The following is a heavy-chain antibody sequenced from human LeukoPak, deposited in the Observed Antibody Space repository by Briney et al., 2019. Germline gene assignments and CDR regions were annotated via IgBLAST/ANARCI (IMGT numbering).Heavy chain of an antibody. Sequence: PSETLSLTCNVSGGSVSTYYWSCIRQPPGNGLEWIGYISDGGVTSYNPSLKGRVTISVYSPKNRFSLRVTSLTAVDTALYYCARHGGTLDYFDYWGPGSLVTVSS. CDR2: ISDGGVT. CDR3: ARHGGTLDYFDY. D-gene: IGHD1-26*01. V-gene: IGHV4-59*08. J-gene: IGHJ4*02. CDR1: GGSVSTYY.